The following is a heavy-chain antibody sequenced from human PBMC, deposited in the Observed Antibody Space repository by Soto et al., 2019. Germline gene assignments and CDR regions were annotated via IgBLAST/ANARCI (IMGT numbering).Heavy chain of an antibody. Sequence: GASVKVSCKASGYTFTSYYMHWVRQAPGQGLEWMGIINPSGGSTSYAQKFQGRVTMTRDTSTSTVYMELSSLRSEDTAVYYCARYYDFWSGYPYGMDVWGQGTTVTVSS. CDR1: GYTFTSYY. J-gene: IGHJ6*02. CDR3: ARYYDFWSGYPYGMDV. CDR2: INPSGGST. V-gene: IGHV1-46*01. D-gene: IGHD3-3*01.